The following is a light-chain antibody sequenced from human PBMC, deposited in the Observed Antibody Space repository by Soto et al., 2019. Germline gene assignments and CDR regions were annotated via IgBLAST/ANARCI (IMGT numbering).Light chain of an antibody. CDR3: CSYAGSSTFYV. CDR2: EGS. Sequence: SVLTQPASVSGSPRQSITISCTGTSSDVGSYNLVSWYQQHPGKAPKLMIYEGSKRPSGVSNRFSGSKSGNTASLTISGLQAEDEADYYCCSYAGSSTFYVFGTGTKVTVL. J-gene: IGLJ1*01. CDR1: SSDVGSYNL. V-gene: IGLV2-23*03.